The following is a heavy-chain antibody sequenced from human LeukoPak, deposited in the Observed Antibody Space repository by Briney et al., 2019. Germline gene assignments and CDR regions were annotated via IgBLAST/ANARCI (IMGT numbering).Heavy chain of an antibody. J-gene: IGHJ4*02. CDR1: GFTVSSIH. CDR2: IYSGGNT. CDR3: AKDPSDLGGSGSYNYFDC. V-gene: IGHV3-53*01. D-gene: IGHD3-10*01. Sequence: PGGSLRLSCTASGFTVSSIHMSGVRQAPGEGLEWVSVIYSGGNTYYADSVKGRFTISRDNSKNTLYLQMNNLRAEDTAVYYCAKDPSDLGGSGSYNYFDCWGQGTLVTVSS.